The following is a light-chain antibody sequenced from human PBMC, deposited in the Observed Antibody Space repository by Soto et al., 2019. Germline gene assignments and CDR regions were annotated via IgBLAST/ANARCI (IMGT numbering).Light chain of an antibody. CDR1: TSNIGTNF. V-gene: IGLV1-47*01. CDR2: RSN. J-gene: IGLJ3*02. Sequence: QAVVTQPPSASGTPGQRVTISCSGGTSNIGTNFVYWYHQLPGTAPKLLIYRSNQRPSGVSDRFSGSKSVTSASLAISGLRSEDEGDYYCAAWDDRMSGRVFGGGTKVTVL. CDR3: AAWDDRMSGRV.